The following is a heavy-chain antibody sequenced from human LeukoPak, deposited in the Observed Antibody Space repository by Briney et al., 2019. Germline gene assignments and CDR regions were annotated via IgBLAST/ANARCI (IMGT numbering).Heavy chain of an antibody. J-gene: IGHJ4*02. Sequence: ASVKVSCKTSGYIFTGYYIHWVRQAPGQGLEWMGWVNPNGGGTTYRQRFQGRVTMTRDTSISTAYMELSRLRSDDTAVYYCARDGERRTPAAAGNGEVDYWGQGTLVTVSS. D-gene: IGHD6-13*01. CDR3: ARDGERRTPAAAGNGEVDY. CDR1: GYIFTGYY. V-gene: IGHV1-2*02. CDR2: VNPNGGGT.